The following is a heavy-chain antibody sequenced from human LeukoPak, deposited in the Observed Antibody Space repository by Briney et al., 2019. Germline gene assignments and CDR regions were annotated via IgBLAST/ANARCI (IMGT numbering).Heavy chain of an antibody. Sequence: SQTLSLTCTVSGGSISSGGYYWSWIRQHPGKGLEWIGYIYYSGSTYYNPSLRSRVIISVDTSKNQFSLKLSSATAADTAVYYCARDRGSTILDYWGQGTLVTVSS. CDR1: GGSISSGGYY. CDR3: ARDRGSTILDY. V-gene: IGHV4-31*03. CDR2: IYYSGST. J-gene: IGHJ4*02. D-gene: IGHD5-24*01.